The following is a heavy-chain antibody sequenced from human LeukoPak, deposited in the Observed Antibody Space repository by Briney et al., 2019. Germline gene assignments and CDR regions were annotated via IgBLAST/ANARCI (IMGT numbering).Heavy chain of an antibody. J-gene: IGHJ4*02. CDR1: GFTFSSYA. CDR2: ISYDGSNE. CDR3: ARDKAHRRGFDY. Sequence: GRSLRLSCAAAGFTFSSYAMHWVRQAPGKGLEWVAVISYDGSNEYYADSVKGRFTISRDNSKNTLYLQMNSLRAEDTAVYYCARDKAHRRGFDYWGQGTLVTVSS. D-gene: IGHD3-10*01. V-gene: IGHV3-30-3*01.